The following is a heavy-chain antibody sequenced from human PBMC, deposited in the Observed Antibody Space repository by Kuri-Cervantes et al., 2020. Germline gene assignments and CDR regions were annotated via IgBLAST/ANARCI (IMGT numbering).Heavy chain of an antibody. Sequence: GESLKISCAASGFTFSSYAMHWVRQAPGKGLEWVAVISYDGSNKYYADSVKGRFTISRDNAKNSLYLQMNSLRDEDTAVYYCARSGVRGSGSYYGVDYWGQGTLVTVSS. CDR3: ARSGVRGSGSYYGVDY. D-gene: IGHD3-10*01. V-gene: IGHV3-30-3*01. CDR2: ISYDGSNK. CDR1: GFTFSSYA. J-gene: IGHJ4*02.